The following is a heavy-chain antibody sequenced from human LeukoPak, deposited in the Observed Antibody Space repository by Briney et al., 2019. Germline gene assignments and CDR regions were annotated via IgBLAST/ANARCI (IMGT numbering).Heavy chain of an antibody. J-gene: IGHJ4*02. D-gene: IGHD3-9*01. CDR1: GFTFSSYE. CDR3: ARGPGYYDILTGYGADY. Sequence: AGGSLRLSCAASGFTFSSYEMNWVRQAPGKGLEWVSYISSSGSTIYYADSVKGRFTISRDNAKNSLYLQMNSLRAEDTAVYYCARGPGYYDILTGYGADYWGQGTLVTVSS. V-gene: IGHV3-48*03. CDR2: ISSSGSTI.